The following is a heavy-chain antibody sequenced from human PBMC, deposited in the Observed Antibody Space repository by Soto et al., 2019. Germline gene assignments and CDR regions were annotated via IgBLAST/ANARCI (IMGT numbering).Heavy chain of an antibody. CDR1: GNTFSSYY. CDR3: ARDQRALIAALYGMDV. V-gene: IGHV1-46*01. Sequence: GASVKVSCKASGNTFSSYYMHWVRQAPGQGLEWVGIINPSGSSTTYAQKFHGRVTMTRDTSTSTVYMELSSLTSEDTAVYYCARDQRALIAALYGMDVWGQGTTVTVSS. CDR2: INPSGSST. J-gene: IGHJ6*02. D-gene: IGHD6-13*01.